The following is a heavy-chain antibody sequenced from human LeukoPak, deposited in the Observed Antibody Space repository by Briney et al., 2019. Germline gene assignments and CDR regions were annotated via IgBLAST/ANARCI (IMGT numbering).Heavy chain of an antibody. V-gene: IGHV3-74*01. D-gene: IGHD6-19*01. CDR3: ATKQWLAPPPDS. J-gene: IGHJ4*02. Sequence: GGALRLSCAAPGFTLRKYWVLLVRQAPGKGMGRVSRINTDGTVTTYADSVKGRFTVSRDNADNTMFLQMNSVRDEDTAVYYCATKQWLAPPPDSWGQGTPVTVSS. CDR2: INTDGTVT. CDR1: GFTLRKYW.